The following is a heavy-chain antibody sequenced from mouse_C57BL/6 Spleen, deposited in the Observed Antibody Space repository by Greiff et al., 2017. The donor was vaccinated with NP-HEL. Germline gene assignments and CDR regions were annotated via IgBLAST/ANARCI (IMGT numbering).Heavy chain of an antibody. CDR3: ARSRDYYGNYVWFAY. CDR2: IYPRSGNT. Sequence: QVQLQQSGAELARPGASVKLSCKASGYTFTSYGISWVKQRTGQGLEWIGEIYPRSGNTYYNEKFKGKATLTAAKSSSTAYMELRSLTSEDSAVYFCARSRDYYGNYVWFAYWGQGTLVTVSA. D-gene: IGHD2-1*01. J-gene: IGHJ3*01. CDR1: GYTFTSYG. V-gene: IGHV1-81*01.